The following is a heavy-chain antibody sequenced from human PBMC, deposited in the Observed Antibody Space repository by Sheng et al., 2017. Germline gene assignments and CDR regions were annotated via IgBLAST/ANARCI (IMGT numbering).Heavy chain of an antibody. Sequence: QLQLQESGPGLVKPSETLSLTCTVSGGSISSSSYYWGWIRQPPGKGLEWIGSIYYSGSTYYNPSLKSRVTISVDTSKNQFSLKLSSVTAADTAVYYCAREIRECATYYYMDVWGQGTTVTVSS. D-gene: IGHD5-12*01. J-gene: IGHJ6*03. CDR2: IYYSGST. CDR3: AREIRECATYYYMDV. CDR1: GGSISSSSYY. V-gene: IGHV4-39*07.